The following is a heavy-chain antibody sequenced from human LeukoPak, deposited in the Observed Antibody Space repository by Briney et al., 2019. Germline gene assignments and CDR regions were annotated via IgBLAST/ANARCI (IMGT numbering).Heavy chain of an antibody. CDR3: ARGGDGWYREINWFDP. CDR1: SGSISSSY. CDR2: IYSSGST. D-gene: IGHD6-19*01. Sequence: SETLSLTCTVSSGSISSSYWNWIRQPAGKGLGWIGRIYSSGSTNYNPSLKSRVSMSMDTSKNHFSLKLTSVTAADTAVYYCARGGDGWYREINWFDPWGQGTLVTVSS. J-gene: IGHJ5*02. V-gene: IGHV4-4*07.